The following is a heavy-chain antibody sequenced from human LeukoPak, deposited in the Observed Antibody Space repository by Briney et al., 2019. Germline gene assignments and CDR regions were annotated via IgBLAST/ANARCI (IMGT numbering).Heavy chain of an antibody. V-gene: IGHV3-11*04. J-gene: IGHJ4*02. CDR3: ARESRQWLVLGGVDY. Sequence: GGSLRLSCAASGFTFNDYYMSWIRQAPGKGLEWVSYMSSSGSTIYYADSVKGRFTISRDNAKNSLYLQMNSLRAEDTAVYYCARESRQWLVLGGVDYWGQGTLVTVS. D-gene: IGHD6-19*01. CDR1: GFTFNDYY. CDR2: MSSSGSTI.